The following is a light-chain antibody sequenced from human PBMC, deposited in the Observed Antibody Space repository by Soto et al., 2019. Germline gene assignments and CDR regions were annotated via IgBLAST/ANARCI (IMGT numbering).Light chain of an antibody. CDR2: NNN. CDR3: AVWDDSLSGMV. J-gene: IGLJ2*01. V-gene: IGLV1-44*01. Sequence: QSVLTQPPSASGTPGQRVTNSCSGSSSNIETNTVDWYQHLPGTAPKVLIFNNNQRPSGVPDRFSGSKSGTSASLAISGLQSEDEADYYCAVWDDSLSGMVFGGGTKLTVL. CDR1: SSNIETNT.